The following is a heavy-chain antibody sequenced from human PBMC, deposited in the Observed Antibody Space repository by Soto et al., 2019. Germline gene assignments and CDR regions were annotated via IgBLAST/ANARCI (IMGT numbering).Heavy chain of an antibody. D-gene: IGHD5-18*01. CDR2: INAGNGNT. V-gene: IGHV1-3*01. J-gene: IGHJ2*01. CDR3: AKTIMRGSRYWYFDL. Sequence: ASVKVSCKASGYTFTSYAMHWVRQAPGQRLEWMGWINAGNGNTKYSQKFQGRFTISRDNSQSTLYLQMNSLRAEDTAVYYCAKTIMRGSRYWYFDLWGRGTLVTVSS. CDR1: GYTFTSYA.